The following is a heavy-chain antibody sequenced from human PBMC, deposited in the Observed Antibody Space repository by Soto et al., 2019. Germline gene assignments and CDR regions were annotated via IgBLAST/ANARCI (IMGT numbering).Heavy chain of an antibody. CDR2: SFHSGSA. Sequence: PSETLSLTCTVSGDSITNSYWSWIRQPPGKGLEWIGYSFHSGSANYNPSLQGRVAISVDTAKSQFSLKLTSMTAADTAVYYCARVVDYDALTCHFRGGGWFDPWGQGTPVTVYS. CDR1: GDSITNSY. V-gene: IGHV4-59*01. CDR3: ARVVDYDALTCHFRGGGWFDP. D-gene: IGHD3-9*01. J-gene: IGHJ5*02.